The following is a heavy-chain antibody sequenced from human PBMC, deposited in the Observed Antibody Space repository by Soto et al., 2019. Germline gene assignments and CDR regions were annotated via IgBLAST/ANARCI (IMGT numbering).Heavy chain of an antibody. CDR3: AHRHFAAPGTGCFDA. Sequence: ATLVIPTQTLALSCTFSGFSFSSTGEGVGRIRQCPGKALEWLGFIYCTDDKRYSPSLKSRLTITRDTSKNQVVLTMTNMDPVDTATYYCAHRHFAAPGTGCFDAWGQGILVTVSS. D-gene: IGHD6-13*01. CDR1: GFSFSSTGEG. CDR2: IYCTDDK. J-gene: IGHJ5*02. V-gene: IGHV2-5*01.